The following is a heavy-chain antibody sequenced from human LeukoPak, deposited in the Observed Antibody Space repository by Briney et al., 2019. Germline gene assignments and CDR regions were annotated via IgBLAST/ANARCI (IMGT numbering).Heavy chain of an antibody. CDR1: GFTVSSNY. J-gene: IGHJ6*02. Sequence: GGSLRLSCAASGFTVSSNYMSWVRQAPGKGLEWVSVIYSGDNTYYADSVKGRFTISRDISKNTLYLQMNSLRAEDTAVYYCAKDILLRYFVTSRGGYYYGMDVWGQGTTVTVSS. V-gene: IGHV3-66*01. CDR2: IYSGDNT. CDR3: AKDILLRYFVTSRGGYYYGMDV. D-gene: IGHD3-9*01.